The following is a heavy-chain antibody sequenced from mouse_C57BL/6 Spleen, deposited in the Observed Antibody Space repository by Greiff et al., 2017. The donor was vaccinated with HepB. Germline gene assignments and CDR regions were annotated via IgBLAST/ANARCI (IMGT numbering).Heavy chain of an antibody. J-gene: IGHJ2*01. CDR1: GYTFTSYW. CDR3: ARVGITTIVAPYFDY. V-gene: IGHV1-52*01. D-gene: IGHD1-1*01. CDR2: IDPSDSET. Sequence: QVQLQQPGAELVRPGSSVKLSCKASGYTFTSYWMHWVKQRPIQGLEWIGNIDPSDSETHYNQKFKDKATLTVDKSSSTAYMQLSSLTSEDSAVYYCARVGITTIVAPYFDYWGQGTTLTVSS.